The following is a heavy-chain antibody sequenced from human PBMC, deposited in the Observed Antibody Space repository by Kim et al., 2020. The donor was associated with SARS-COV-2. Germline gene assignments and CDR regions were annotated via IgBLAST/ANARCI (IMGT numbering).Heavy chain of an antibody. CDR2: IGANSGTT. CDR3: ARLKESRLESFDY. Sequence: GGSLRLSCVASGFIFSDYPMTWVRQAPGKGLEWVSSIGANSGTTYYTDSVRGRFTISKDFSGDVLYLQMNTLRAEDTAVYYCARLKESRLESFDYWGQGALVTVSS. V-gene: IGHV3-23*01. J-gene: IGHJ4*02. CDR1: GFIFSDYP.